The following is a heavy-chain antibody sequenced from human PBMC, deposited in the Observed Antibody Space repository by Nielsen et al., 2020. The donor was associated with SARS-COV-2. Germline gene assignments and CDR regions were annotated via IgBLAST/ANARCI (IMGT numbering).Heavy chain of an antibody. D-gene: IGHD2-2*01. CDR1: GFTFSSYA. CDR2: ISYDGSNK. CDR3: AKISYCSRTDCQHTSGPYFDY. J-gene: IGHJ4*02. Sequence: GESLKISCAASGFTFSSYAMHWVRQAPGKGLEWVAVISYDGSNKYYADSVKGRFTISRDNSKNTLYLQMNSLRAEDTAVYYCAKISYCSRTDCQHTSGPYFDYWGQGTLVTVSS. V-gene: IGHV3-30*04.